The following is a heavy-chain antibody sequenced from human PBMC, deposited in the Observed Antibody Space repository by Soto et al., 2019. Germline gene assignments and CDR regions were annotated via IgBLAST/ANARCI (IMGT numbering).Heavy chain of an antibody. D-gene: IGHD6-19*01. CDR1: VFTFSSYA. V-gene: IGHV3-30-3*01. Sequence: QVQLVESGGGVVQPGRSLRLSCAASVFTFSSYAMHWVRQAPGKGLEWVAVISYDGSNKYYADSVKGRFTISRDNSKNTLYLQMNSLRAEDTAVYYCARAVSVAVYPKLDYWGQGTLVTVSS. CDR3: ARAVSVAVYPKLDY. J-gene: IGHJ4*02. CDR2: ISYDGSNK.